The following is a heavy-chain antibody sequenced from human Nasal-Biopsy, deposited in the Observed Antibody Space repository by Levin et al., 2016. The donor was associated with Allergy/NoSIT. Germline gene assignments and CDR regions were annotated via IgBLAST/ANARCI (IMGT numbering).Heavy chain of an antibody. Sequence: SETLSLTCTVSGGSVSSGSYYWSWIRQPPGKGLEWIGHIYYSGSTAYNPSFKSRVTISIDTSKNQFSLRLSSVTAADTAVYFCARERRVVGAIYFFDSWGQGTLVTVSS. D-gene: IGHD1-26*01. CDR3: ARERRVVGAIYFFDS. CDR2: IYYSGST. V-gene: IGHV4-61*01. J-gene: IGHJ4*02. CDR1: GGSVSSGSYY.